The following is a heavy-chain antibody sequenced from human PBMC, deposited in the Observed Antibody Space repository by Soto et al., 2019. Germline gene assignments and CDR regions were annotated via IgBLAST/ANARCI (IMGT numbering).Heavy chain of an antibody. J-gene: IGHJ1*01. Sequence: SETLSLTCTVSGGSISSGGYYWSWIRQHPGKGLEWIGYIYYSGSTYYNPSLKSRVTISVDTSKNQFSLKLSSVTAADTAVYYCTTGSGWTSEHWGRGTLVTVSS. CDR3: TTGSGWTSEH. D-gene: IGHD6-19*01. CDR1: GGSISSGGYY. CDR2: IYYSGST. V-gene: IGHV4-31*03.